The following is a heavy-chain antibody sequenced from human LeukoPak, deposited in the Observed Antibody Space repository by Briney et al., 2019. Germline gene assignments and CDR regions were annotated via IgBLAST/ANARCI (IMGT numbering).Heavy chain of an antibody. V-gene: IGHV3-49*03. J-gene: IGHJ4*02. D-gene: IGHD2-21*02. Sequence: GGSLRLSCTASGFTFGDYAMSWFRQAPGKGLEWVGFIRSKAYGGTTEYAASVKGRFTFSRDDSKGIAYLQMNSLKTEDTAVYYCTRVQWSMVVTATLDYWGQGTLVTVSS. CDR3: TRVQWSMVVTATLDY. CDR2: IRSKAYGGTT. CDR1: GFTFGDYA.